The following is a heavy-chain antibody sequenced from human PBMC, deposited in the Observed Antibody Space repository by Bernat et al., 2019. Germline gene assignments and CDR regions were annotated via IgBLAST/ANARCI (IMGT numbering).Heavy chain of an antibody. CDR2: INHSGRT. J-gene: IGHJ6*03. CDR3: ARGGIWYEYYYYYMDV. V-gene: IGHV4-34*01. D-gene: IGHD6-13*01. Sequence: QGQLQQWGAGLLKPSETLSLTGAVYGGSFSGYYWSWIRQPPGKGLGWIGEINHSGRTNYNPSLKSRVTISVDPSKNQFSLKLSSVTAADTAVYYCARGGIWYEYYYYYMDVWGKGTTVTVSS. CDR1: GGSFSGYY.